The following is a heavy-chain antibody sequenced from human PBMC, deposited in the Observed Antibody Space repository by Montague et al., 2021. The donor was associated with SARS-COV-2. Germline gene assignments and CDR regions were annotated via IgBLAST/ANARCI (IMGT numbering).Heavy chain of an antibody. D-gene: IGHD4-17*01. CDR2: TNYRSKWTS. Sequence: CAISGYSVWSNTAAWNWIRQSPSGGLEWLGRTNYRSKWTSDYATSVEGRISIDPNTSKNQFFLHLRSVTPEDTGVYYCVRDTGSAQAGFDAWGQGTLVTVSS. J-gene: IGHJ4*02. V-gene: IGHV6-1*01. CDR1: GYSVWSNTAA. CDR3: VRDTGSAQAGFDA.